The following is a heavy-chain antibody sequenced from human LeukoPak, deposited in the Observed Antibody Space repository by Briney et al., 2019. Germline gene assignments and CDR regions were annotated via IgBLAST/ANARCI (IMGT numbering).Heavy chain of an antibody. CDR2: INHSGST. V-gene: IGHV4-34*01. Sequence: SETLSPTCAVYGGSFSGYYWSWIRQPPGKGLEWIGEINHSGSTNYNPSLKSRVTISVDTSKNQFSLKLSSVTAADTAVYYCARVFGVQLWLNWFDPWGQGTLVTVSS. D-gene: IGHD5-18*01. CDR3: ARVFGVQLWLNWFDP. CDR1: GGSFSGYY. J-gene: IGHJ5*02.